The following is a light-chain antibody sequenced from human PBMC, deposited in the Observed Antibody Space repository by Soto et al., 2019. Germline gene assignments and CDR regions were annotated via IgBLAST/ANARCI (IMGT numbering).Light chain of an antibody. Sequence: QSVLTQSPSASASLGASVKLSWTRSSGHSSYAIAWHQQQPEKGPRYLMKLDSDGSHTKGDAIPDRFSGSSSGAERYLTISSLQSEDEADYYCQTWGTGIHVVFGGGTKLTVL. CDR2: LDSDGSH. J-gene: IGLJ2*01. CDR1: SGHSSYA. CDR3: QTWGTGIHVV. V-gene: IGLV4-69*01.